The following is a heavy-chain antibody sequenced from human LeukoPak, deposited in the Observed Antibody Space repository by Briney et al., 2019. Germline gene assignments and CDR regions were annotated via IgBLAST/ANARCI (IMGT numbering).Heavy chain of an antibody. Sequence: PGGSLRLSCAASGFTVSTNCMTWVRQAPGKGLEWVSTIYSGGTTYYADSVMGRFTISRHNPRNTLYLQMNSLRAEDTAVYYCARDHPFAGPARYYGMDVWGQGTTVTVSS. D-gene: IGHD6-13*01. CDR3: ARDHPFAGPARYYGMDV. CDR1: GFTVSTNC. CDR2: IYSGGTT. J-gene: IGHJ6*02. V-gene: IGHV3-53*04.